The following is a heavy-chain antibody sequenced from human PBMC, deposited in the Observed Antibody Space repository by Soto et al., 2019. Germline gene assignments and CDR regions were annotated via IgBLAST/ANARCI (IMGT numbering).Heavy chain of an antibody. V-gene: IGHV3-66*01. CDR1: GFTVSSNY. CDR2: IYSGGSI. J-gene: IGHJ6*03. D-gene: IGHD2-15*01. Sequence: GGSLRLSCAASGFTVSSNYMSWVRQAPGKGLEWVSVIYSGGSIYYADSVKGRFTISRDNAKNTLYLQMNSLRAEDTAVYYCARVLFFGYMDVWGKGTTVTVSS. CDR3: ARVLFFGYMDV.